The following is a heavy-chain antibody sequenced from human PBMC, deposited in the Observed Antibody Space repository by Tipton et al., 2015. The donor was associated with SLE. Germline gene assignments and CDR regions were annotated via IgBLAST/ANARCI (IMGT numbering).Heavy chain of an antibody. V-gene: IGHV3-30-3*02. J-gene: IGHJ4*02. D-gene: IGHD4-23*01. CDR3: AKDGGNSDLDY. Sequence: SLRLSCAASGFTFSTYAMHWVRQAPGKGLEWVAVISYDGSNKYYADSVKGRFTISRDNSKNTLYLQMNSLRAEDTAVYYCAKDGGNSDLDYWGQGTLVTVSA. CDR2: ISYDGSNK. CDR1: GFTFSTYA.